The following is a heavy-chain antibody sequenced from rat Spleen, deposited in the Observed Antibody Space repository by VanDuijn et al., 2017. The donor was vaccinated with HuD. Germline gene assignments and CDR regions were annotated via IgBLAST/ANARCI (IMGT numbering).Heavy chain of an antibody. CDR3: GKDMNYYSTYPFYVMGD. V-gene: IGHV5-20*01. CDR1: GFTFSDYY. D-gene: IGHD1-2*01. J-gene: IGHJ4*01. CDR2: ISYDGGST. Sequence: EVQLVESDGGLVQPGRSLKLSCAASGFTFSDYYMAWVRQAPTKGLEWVATISYDGGSTYYPDSVKGRFTISRNNAENTVYLQMNSLRSEDTATYYCGKDMNYYSTYPFYVMGDWGQGASVTVSS.